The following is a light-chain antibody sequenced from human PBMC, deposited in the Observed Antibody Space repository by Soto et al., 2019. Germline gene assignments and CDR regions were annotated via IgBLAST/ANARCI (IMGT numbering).Light chain of an antibody. CDR1: QGINNY. Sequence: DIQMTQSPSPLSASVGDRVTITCRASQGINNYLAWFQQKSGKAPKSLIYTASTLQSGVPSRFGGSGSGTVFSLTINSLQPEDSATYYCQQYNTYPITFGQGTRLEIK. V-gene: IGKV1-16*01. CDR2: TAS. J-gene: IGKJ5*01. CDR3: QQYNTYPIT.